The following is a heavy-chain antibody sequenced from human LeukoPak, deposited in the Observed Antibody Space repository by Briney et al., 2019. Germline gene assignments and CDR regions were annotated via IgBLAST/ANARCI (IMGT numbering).Heavy chain of an antibody. V-gene: IGHV3-11*06. D-gene: IGHD3-9*01. CDR1: GFTFSDYY. CDR2: ISSSSSYI. J-gene: IGHJ4*02. CDR3: ARGLTGYWQSFGY. Sequence: PGGSLRLSCAASGFTFSDYYMSWIRQAPGKGLEWVSSISSSSSYIYYADSVKGRFTISRDNAKNSLYLQMNSLRAEDTAVYYCARGLTGYWQSFGYWGQGTLVTVSS.